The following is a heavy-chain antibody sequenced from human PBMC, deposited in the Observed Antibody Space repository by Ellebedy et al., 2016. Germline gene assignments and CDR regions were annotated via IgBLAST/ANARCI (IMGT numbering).Heavy chain of an antibody. CDR1: GFTFRDYG. CDR2: IWNDGGKE. D-gene: IGHD4-23*01. V-gene: IGHV3-30*02. Sequence: GGSLRLSXVASGFTFRDYGMHWVRQSPGKGLEWVSFIWNDGGKESYAASVKGRVTISRDSPKNTLYLQMNSLRAEDTAVYYCATRHYGGFDIWGRGTMVTVSS. CDR3: ATRHYGGFDI. J-gene: IGHJ3*02.